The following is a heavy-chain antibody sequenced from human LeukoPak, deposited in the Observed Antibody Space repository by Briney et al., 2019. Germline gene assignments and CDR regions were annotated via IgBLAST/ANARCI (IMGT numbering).Heavy chain of an antibody. V-gene: IGHV1-69*01. CDR1: GGTFSSYA. Sequence: SVKVSCKASGGTFSSYAISWVRQAPGQGLEWMGGIIPIFGTANYAQKFQGRVTITADESTSTAYMELSSLRSDDTAVYYCARDDRRYYDSSGYSFSFDYWGQGTLVTVSS. CDR2: IIPIFGTA. D-gene: IGHD3-22*01. CDR3: ARDDRRYYDSSGYSFSFDY. J-gene: IGHJ4*02.